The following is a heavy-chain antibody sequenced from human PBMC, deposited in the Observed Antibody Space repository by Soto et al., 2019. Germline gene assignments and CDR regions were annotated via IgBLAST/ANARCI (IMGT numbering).Heavy chain of an antibody. CDR3: ARGDSSGYYYFDY. Sequence: ASVKVSCKASGYTFTGYYMHWVRQAPGQGLEWMGWINPNSGGTNYAQKFQGWVTMTRDTSISTAYMELSRLRSDGTAVYYCARGDSSGYYYFDYWGQGTLVTVSS. V-gene: IGHV1-2*04. D-gene: IGHD3-22*01. CDR2: INPNSGGT. J-gene: IGHJ4*02. CDR1: GYTFTGYY.